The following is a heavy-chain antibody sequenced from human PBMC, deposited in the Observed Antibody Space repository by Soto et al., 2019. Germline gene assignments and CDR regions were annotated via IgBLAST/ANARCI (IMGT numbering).Heavy chain of an antibody. Sequence: GGSLRLSCAASGFTFSSYAMSWVRQAPGKGLEWVSAISGSGGSTYYADSVKGRFTISRDNSKNTLYLQMNSLRAEDTAVYYCAKEGCSGGSCYSLNWFDPWGQGTLVTVSS. CDR2: ISGSGGST. J-gene: IGHJ5*02. CDR1: GFTFSSYA. V-gene: IGHV3-23*01. D-gene: IGHD2-15*01. CDR3: AKEGCSGGSCYSLNWFDP.